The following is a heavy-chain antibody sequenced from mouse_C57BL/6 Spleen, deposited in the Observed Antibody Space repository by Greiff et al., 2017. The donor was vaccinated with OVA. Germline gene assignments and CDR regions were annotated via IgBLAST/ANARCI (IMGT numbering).Heavy chain of an antibody. Sequence: EVQRVESGPGLVKPSQSLSLTCSVTGYSITSGYYWNWIRQFPGNKLEWMGYISYDGSNNYNPSLKNRISITRDTSKNQFFLKLNSVTTEDTATYYCARGHYGSSHWYFDVWGTGTTVTVSS. CDR1: GYSITSGYY. V-gene: IGHV3-6*01. CDR2: ISYDGSN. D-gene: IGHD1-1*01. J-gene: IGHJ1*03. CDR3: ARGHYGSSHWYFDV.